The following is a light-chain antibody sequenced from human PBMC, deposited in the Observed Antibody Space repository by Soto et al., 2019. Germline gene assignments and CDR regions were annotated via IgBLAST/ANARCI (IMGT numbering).Light chain of an antibody. CDR1: QGIRND. Sequence: AIQMTQSPSSLSASVGDRVTITCRASQGIRNDLGWYQQKPGKAPKLLIYAASSLQSGVPSRFSGSGSVTDFNLTISSLQPEDFATYYCLQDYNYPRTFGQGTKVEIK. CDR2: AAS. CDR3: LQDYNYPRT. J-gene: IGKJ1*01. V-gene: IGKV1-6*01.